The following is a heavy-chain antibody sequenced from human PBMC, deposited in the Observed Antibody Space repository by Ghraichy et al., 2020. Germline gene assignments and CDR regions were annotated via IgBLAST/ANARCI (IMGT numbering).Heavy chain of an antibody. CDR2: ISSTSSYI. Sequence: GRSLRLSCAASGFIFSTYGMNWVRQAPGKGLEWVSSISSTSSYIYYADSLEGRFTISRDNAKNSLYLQMNSLRAEDTAVYYCARDVGSLAYYLDTGAYYFDYWGQGTLVTVSS. CDR1: GFIFSTYG. CDR3: ARDVGSLAYYLDTGAYYFDY. D-gene: IGHD3-22*01. V-gene: IGHV3-21*06. J-gene: IGHJ4*02.